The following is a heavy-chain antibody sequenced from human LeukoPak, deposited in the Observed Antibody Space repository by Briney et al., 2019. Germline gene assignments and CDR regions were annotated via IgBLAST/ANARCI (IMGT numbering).Heavy chain of an antibody. CDR1: GFTFSSYA. V-gene: IGHV3-23*01. CDR3: AKEVGRVGYYFDY. CDR2: ISGSGSST. Sequence: PGGSLRLSCAASGFTFSSYAMTWVRQAPGKGLEWVSAISGSGSSTYYADSVKGRFTISRDNSKNTLYPQMNSLRAEDTAVYYCAKEVGRVGYYFDYWGQGTLVTVSS. J-gene: IGHJ4*02. D-gene: IGHD1-26*01.